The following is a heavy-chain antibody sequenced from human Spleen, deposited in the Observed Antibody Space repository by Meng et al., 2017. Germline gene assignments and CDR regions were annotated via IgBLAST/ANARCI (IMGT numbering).Heavy chain of an antibody. V-gene: IGHV3-21*06. CDR1: GFTFSSYS. J-gene: IGHJ4*02. D-gene: IGHD3-22*01. CDR3: ARSPIDKYDLSALPLDY. Sequence: GESLKISCAASGFTFSSYSMNWVRQAPGKGLEWVSSISSSSSYIYYADSVKGRFTISRDNSKNTVFLQINSLRSEDTAVYYCARSPIDKYDLSALPLDYWGQRTLVTVSS. CDR2: ISSSSSYI.